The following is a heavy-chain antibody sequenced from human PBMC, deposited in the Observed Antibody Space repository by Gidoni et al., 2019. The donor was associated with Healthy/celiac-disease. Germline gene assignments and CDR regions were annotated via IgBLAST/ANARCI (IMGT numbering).Heavy chain of an antibody. V-gene: IGHV3-30*02. D-gene: IGHD3-16*01. CDR3: AKENYDYVWGSYGPTYYFDY. CDR1: GFTFSSYG. J-gene: IGHJ4*02. CDR2: IRYDGSNK. Sequence: QVQLVESGGGVVQPGGSLRLSCAASGFTFSSYGLHWVRQAPGKGLEWVAFIRYDGSNKYYADSVKGRFTISRDNSKNTLYLQMNSLRAEDTAVYYCAKENYDYVWGSYGPTYYFDYWGQGTLVTVSS.